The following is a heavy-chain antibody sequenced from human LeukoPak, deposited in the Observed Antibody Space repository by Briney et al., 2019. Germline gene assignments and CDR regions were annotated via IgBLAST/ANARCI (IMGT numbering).Heavy chain of an antibody. Sequence: SQTLSLTCAVSGGSISSDGYSWSWIRQPPGKGLEWIGYVYHSGSTYYNPSLKSRATISVDRSKNQFSLNLSSATAADTAVYYCARGSGGIYYGGIDYWGRGTLVIVSS. J-gene: IGHJ4*02. CDR2: VYHSGST. D-gene: IGHD1-26*01. V-gene: IGHV4-30-2*01. CDR3: ARGSGGIYYGGIDY. CDR1: GGSISSDGYS.